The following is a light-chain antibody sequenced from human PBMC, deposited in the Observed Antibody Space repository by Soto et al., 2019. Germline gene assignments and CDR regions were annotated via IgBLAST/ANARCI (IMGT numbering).Light chain of an antibody. CDR2: EVS. CDR3: SSYTTISTLEV. CDR1: SSDVGGYNY. V-gene: IGLV2-14*01. Sequence: QSALTQPASVSGSPGQSITISCTGTSSDVGGYNYVSWYQQHPGKAPKLMIYEVSNRPSGVSNRFSGSKSGNTASLTISGLQPEDDADYYCSSYTTISTLEVFGGGTKLTVL. J-gene: IGLJ3*02.